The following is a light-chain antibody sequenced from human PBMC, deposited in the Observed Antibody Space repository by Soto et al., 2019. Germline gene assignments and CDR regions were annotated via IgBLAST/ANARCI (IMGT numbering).Light chain of an antibody. Sequence: SYELTQPPSVSVSPGQTARITCSGDELPNLYAYWYQQKPGQAPVLVIYKGTERRSGIHERFSGSSSGTTVTLTISGVQAEDEADYFCQSADSSGTFVVFGGGTKLTVL. CDR1: ELPNLY. CDR3: QSADSSGTFVV. CDR2: KGT. V-gene: IGLV3-25*02. J-gene: IGLJ2*01.